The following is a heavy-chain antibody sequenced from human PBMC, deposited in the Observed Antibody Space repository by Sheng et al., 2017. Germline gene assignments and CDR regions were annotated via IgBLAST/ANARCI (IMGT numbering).Heavy chain of an antibody. Sequence: QVHLVQSGAEVKKPATSMTVSCKSFGGNFINSAFNWVRQAPGQGLEWMGGIIPVLRLVDYGDKFQDRITITADTSTNTVYLELSSLTSDDTAVYYCAREREDGYHSAFEIWGQGTLVTVSS. CDR1: GGNFINSA. D-gene: IGHD5-12*01. V-gene: IGHV1-69*10. J-gene: IGHJ3*02. CDR2: IIPVLRLV. CDR3: AREREDGYHSAFEI.